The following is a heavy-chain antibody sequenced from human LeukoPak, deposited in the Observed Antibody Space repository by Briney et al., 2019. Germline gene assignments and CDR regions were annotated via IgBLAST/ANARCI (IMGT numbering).Heavy chain of an antibody. CDR2: ISYDGSNK. CDR1: GFTFSSYG. D-gene: IGHD1-26*01. V-gene: IGHV3-30*18. CDR3: AKLEVGATKGYFDY. Sequence: GGSLRLSCAASGFTFSSYGMHWVRQAPGKGLEWVAVISYDGSNKYYADSVKGRFTISRDNSKNTLYLQMNSLRAEDTAVYYCAKLEVGATKGYFDYWGQGTLVTVSS. J-gene: IGHJ4*02.